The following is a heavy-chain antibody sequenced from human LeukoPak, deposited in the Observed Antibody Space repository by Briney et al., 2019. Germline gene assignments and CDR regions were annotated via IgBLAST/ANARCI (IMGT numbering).Heavy chain of an antibody. V-gene: IGHV4-30-4*01. J-gene: IGHJ5*02. D-gene: IGHD3-9*01. CDR1: GGSISSGDYY. CDR3: ARVGADDILTGVWFDP. CDR2: IYYSGST. Sequence: SQTLSLTCTVSGGSISSGDYYWSWIRQPPGKGLEWIGYIYYSGSTYYNPSLKSRVTISVDTSKNKFSLKLSSVTAPNPAVSFCARVGADDILTGVWFDPWGQGTLVTVSS.